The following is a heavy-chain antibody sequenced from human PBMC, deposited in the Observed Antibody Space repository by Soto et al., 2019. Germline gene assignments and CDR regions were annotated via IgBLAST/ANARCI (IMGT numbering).Heavy chain of an antibody. CDR3: ARQQEDIVVQFGNWFDP. CDR1: GGSISSSSYY. D-gene: IGHD2-15*01. J-gene: IGHJ5*02. CDR2: IYYSGST. V-gene: IGHV4-39*01. Sequence: SETLSLTCTVSGGSISSSSYYWGWIRQPPGKGLEWIGSIYYSGSTYYNPSLKSRVTISVDTSKNQFSLKLSSVTAADTAVYYCARQQEDIVVQFGNWFDPWGQGTLVTVSS.